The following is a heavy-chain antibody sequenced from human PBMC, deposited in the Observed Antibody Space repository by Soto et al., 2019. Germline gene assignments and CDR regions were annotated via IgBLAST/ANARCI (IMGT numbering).Heavy chain of an antibody. D-gene: IGHD6-19*01. V-gene: IGHV1-18*01. CDR1: GYTFTSYG. J-gene: IGHJ4*02. CDR3: ARVLAVALIDY. Sequence: QVQLVQSGAEVKKPGASVKVSCKASGYTFTSYGISWVRQAPGQGLEWMGWISAYNGHTKYAQTLQGRVTMTTDTATSTAYMELRSLRSEDTAVYYCARVLAVALIDYWGQGTLVTVSS. CDR2: ISAYNGHT.